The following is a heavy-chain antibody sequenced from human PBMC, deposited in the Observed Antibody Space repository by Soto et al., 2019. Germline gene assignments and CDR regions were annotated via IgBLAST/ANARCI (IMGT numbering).Heavy chain of an antibody. CDR1: GGSFSGYY. CDR3: ARFMVPAAVNDY. CDR2: INHSGST. D-gene: IGHD2-2*01. J-gene: IGHJ4*02. Sequence: QVQLQQWGAGLLKPSETLSLTCAVYGGSFSGYYWSWIRQPPGKGLEWIGEINHSGSTNYNPSLKSRVTISVDTSKNQFSLKLSSVTAADTAVYYCARFMVPAAVNDYWGQGTLVTVSS. V-gene: IGHV4-34*01.